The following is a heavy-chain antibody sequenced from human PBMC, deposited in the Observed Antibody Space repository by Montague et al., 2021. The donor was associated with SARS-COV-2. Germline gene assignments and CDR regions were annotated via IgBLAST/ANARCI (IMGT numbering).Heavy chain of an antibody. Sequence: SETLSLTCTVSGGSISSYYWSWIRQPPGKALEWIGYIYYSGSTNYNPSLNSRVTISVDTSKNQFSLKLTSVTAADTAVYFCARESDSHPSGTQYFDLWGRGTLVTVSS. J-gene: IGHJ2*01. V-gene: IGHV4-59*01. CDR3: ARESDSHPSGTQYFDL. D-gene: IGHD1-26*01. CDR1: GGSISSYY. CDR2: IYYSGST.